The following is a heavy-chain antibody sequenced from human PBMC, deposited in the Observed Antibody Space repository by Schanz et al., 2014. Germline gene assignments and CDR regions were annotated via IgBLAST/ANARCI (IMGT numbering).Heavy chain of an antibody. CDR1: GFTFNNFG. CDR2: IKGDSSEK. Sequence: EVQLVESGGGLVKPGGSLRLSCAASGFTFNNFGMNWVRQPPGKGLEWVVNIKGDSSEKNYVDSVKGRFTLSRDNAKNSMYLQMNSLRVEDTAVYYCARDPNSVNEIDYWGQGTLVTVSS. CDR3: ARDPNSVNEIDY. D-gene: IGHD5-12*01. V-gene: IGHV3-7*03. J-gene: IGHJ4*02.